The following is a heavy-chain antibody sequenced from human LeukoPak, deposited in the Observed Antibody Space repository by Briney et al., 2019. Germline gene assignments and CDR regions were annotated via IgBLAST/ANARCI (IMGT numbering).Heavy chain of an antibody. CDR2: IIPIFGTA. CDR1: GGTFNKYA. J-gene: IGHJ4*02. Sequence: SVKVSCKASGGTFNKYAFGWVRQAPGQGLEWMGGIIPIFGTANYAQKFQGRVTITADESTSTAYMELSSLRSEDTAVYYCARGGAARPFDYWGQGTLVTVSS. V-gene: IGHV1-69*13. CDR3: ARGGAARPFDY. D-gene: IGHD6-6*01.